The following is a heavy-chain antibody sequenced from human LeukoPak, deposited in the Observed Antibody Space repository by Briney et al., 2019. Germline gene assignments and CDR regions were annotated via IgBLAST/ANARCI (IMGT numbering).Heavy chain of an antibody. D-gene: IGHD2-2*01. V-gene: IGHV4-39*07. J-gene: IGHJ5*02. CDR3: ARASIVVPRFDP. CDR1: GGSISSSSYY. CDR2: IYYSGST. Sequence: SETLSLTCTVSGGSISSSSYYWGWIRQPPGKGLEWIGSIYYSGSTHYNPSLKSRVTISVDTSKNQFSLKLSSVTAADTAVYYCARASIVVPRFDPWGQGTLVTVSS.